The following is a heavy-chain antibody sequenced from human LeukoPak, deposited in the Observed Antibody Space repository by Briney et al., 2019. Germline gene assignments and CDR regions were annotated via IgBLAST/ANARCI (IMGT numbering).Heavy chain of an antibody. J-gene: IGHJ4*02. V-gene: IGHV3-21*01. CDR2: ISSSSSYV. CDR3: ARAPLRGLYYFDY. CDR1: GVTFSSYS. Sequence: GGSLRLSCAASGVTFSSYSMNWVRQAPGKGLEWVSSISSSSSYVYYADSVKGRLTISRENAKNSLYVQMKSVRAEDTAVYYCARAPLRGLYYFDYWGQGTLVTVSS. D-gene: IGHD3-10*01.